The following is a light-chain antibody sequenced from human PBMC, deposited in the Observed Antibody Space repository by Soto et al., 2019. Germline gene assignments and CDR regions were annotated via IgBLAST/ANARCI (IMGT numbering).Light chain of an antibody. V-gene: IGKV1-5*01. CDR1: HNIERW. J-gene: IGKJ1*01. Sequence: IQMTQSPSTLSASVGDRVTITCRASHNIERWMAWYQQKPGKAPSLLIFDASTLHSGVPSRFSGSGSGTDFTLTISRLEPEDFAVYYCQQRSHWPRTFGQGTKVDIK. CDR2: DAS. CDR3: QQRSHWPRT.